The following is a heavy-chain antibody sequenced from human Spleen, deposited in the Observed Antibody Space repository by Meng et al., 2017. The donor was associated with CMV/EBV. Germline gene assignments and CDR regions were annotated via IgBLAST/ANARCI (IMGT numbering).Heavy chain of an antibody. J-gene: IGHJ4*02. Sequence: CAGPGGSISSSNWGSWVRQPPGKGLEWIGEIYHSGSTNYNPSLKSRVTISVDKSKNQFSLKLSSVTAADTAVYYCARLPERSSLGYWGQGTLVTVSS. CDR1: GGSISSSNW. D-gene: IGHD6-13*01. V-gene: IGHV4-4*02. CDR2: IYHSGST. CDR3: ARLPERSSLGY.